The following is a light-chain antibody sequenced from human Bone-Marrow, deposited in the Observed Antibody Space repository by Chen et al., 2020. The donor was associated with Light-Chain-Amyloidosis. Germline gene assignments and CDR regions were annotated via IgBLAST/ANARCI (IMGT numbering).Light chain of an antibody. CDR2: AAS. CDR3: QQANSFPHT. J-gene: IGKJ2*01. V-gene: IGKV1-12*01. CDR1: QVISSW. Sequence: DIPLTQSPSSVSASVGDRVTITCRASQVISSWLAWYQQKPGQAPKLLIYAASSLQSGFPSRFSGSGSGTDFTLTISSLQPEDFATYYCQQANSFPHTFGQGTKLEIK.